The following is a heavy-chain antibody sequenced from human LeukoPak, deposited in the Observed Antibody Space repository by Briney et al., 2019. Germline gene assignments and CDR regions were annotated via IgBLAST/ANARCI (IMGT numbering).Heavy chain of an antibody. Sequence: ASVKVSCKASGYTFTSYDINWVRQATGQGLEWMGWMNTNSGNTGYAQKFQGRVTITRNTSISTAYMELSSLRSEDMAVYYCAREAPSYYYDSSGYLDYWGQGTLVTVSS. V-gene: IGHV1-8*03. CDR3: AREAPSYYYDSSGYLDY. CDR2: MNTNSGNT. D-gene: IGHD3-22*01. CDR1: GYTFTSYD. J-gene: IGHJ4*02.